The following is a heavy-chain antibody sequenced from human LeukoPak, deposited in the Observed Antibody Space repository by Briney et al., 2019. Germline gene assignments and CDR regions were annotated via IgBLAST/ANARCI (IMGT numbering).Heavy chain of an antibody. J-gene: IGHJ4*02. CDR3: ARGSGCSGGSCSYYYFDY. V-gene: IGHV1-8*03. D-gene: IGHD2-15*01. CDR2: NIGNT. Sequence: NIGNTGYAHKFQGRVTITRNSSISKAYMEMSRRRDEDTAVYYCARGSGCSGGSCSYYYFDYWGQGTLVTVSS.